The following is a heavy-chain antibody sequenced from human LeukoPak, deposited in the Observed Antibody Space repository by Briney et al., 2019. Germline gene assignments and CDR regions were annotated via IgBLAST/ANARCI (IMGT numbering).Heavy chain of an antibody. CDR3: SRSLDY. CDR1: GFTFSRYW. CDR2: IKQDGSEK. J-gene: IGHJ4*02. V-gene: IGHV3-7*01. Sequence: GGSLRLSCAASGFTFSRYWMSWVRQAPGKGLEWVANIKQDGSEKYYVDSMKGRFTISRDNAKNSLYLQMNSLRAEDTAVYYCSRSLDYLGQGVLVTVSP.